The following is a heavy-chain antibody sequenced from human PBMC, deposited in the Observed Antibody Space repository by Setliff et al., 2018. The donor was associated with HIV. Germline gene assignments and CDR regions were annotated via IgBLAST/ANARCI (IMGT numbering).Heavy chain of an antibody. V-gene: IGHV4-28*01. CDR3: ARSALWFGEADWYFDL. D-gene: IGHD3-10*01. CDR1: GYSVSSSYW. J-gene: IGHJ2*01. Sequence: SETLSLTCAVSGYSVSSSYWWGWIRQPPGKGLEWIGWIGYIYKGGSTYYNPSLKSRVTVSVDTSKNHFSLKLRSVTAVDTAVYYCARSALWFGEADWYFDLWGRGALVTVS. CDR2: IYKGGST.